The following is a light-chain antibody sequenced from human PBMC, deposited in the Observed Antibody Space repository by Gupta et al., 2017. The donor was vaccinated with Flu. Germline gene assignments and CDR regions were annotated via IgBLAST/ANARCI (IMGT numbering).Light chain of an antibody. CDR3: SSFTSSSTWA. J-gene: IGLJ3*02. Sequence: QSALTQPASVSGSPGQSITISCTGTSSDVGGYKYVSWYQQYPGKAPKLIIYEVSNRPSGVSNRFSGSKSGNTASLTISGRQADDEADYYCSSFTSSSTWAFGGGTKVTVL. CDR2: EVS. CDR1: SSDVGGYKY. V-gene: IGLV2-14*01.